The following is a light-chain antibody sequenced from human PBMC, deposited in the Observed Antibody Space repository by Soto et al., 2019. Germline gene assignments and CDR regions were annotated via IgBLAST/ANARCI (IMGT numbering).Light chain of an antibody. CDR1: RSDVGAYNY. CDR3: CSYAGSSTPYV. J-gene: IGLJ1*01. V-gene: IGLV2-11*01. CDR2: DVT. Sequence: QSALTQPRSVSGSPGQSVTISCTGTRSDVGAYNYVSWYQQHPGKAPKLLICDVTKRPSGVPDRFSGSKSGNTASLTISGLQAEDEADYYCCSYAGSSTPYVFGTGTQLTVL.